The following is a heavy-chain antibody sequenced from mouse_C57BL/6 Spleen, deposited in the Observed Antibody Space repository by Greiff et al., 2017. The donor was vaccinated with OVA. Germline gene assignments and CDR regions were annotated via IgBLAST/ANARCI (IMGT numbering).Heavy chain of an antibody. CDR1: GYTFTDYN. CDR2: INPNNGGT. J-gene: IGHJ1*03. Sequence: VQLKESGPELVKPGASVKMSCKASGYTFTDYNMHWVKQSHGKSLEWIGYINPNNGGTSYNQKFKGKATLTVNKSSSTAYMELRSLTSEESAVYYCARGDDGYYEWYFDVWGTGTTVTVSS. V-gene: IGHV1-22*01. D-gene: IGHD2-3*01. CDR3: ARGDDGYYEWYFDV.